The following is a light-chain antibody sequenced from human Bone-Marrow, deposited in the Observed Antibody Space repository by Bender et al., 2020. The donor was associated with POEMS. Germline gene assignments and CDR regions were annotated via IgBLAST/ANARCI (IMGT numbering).Light chain of an antibody. Sequence: QSVLTQPPSASGTPGQRVTISCSGGSSNIGAHAVNWYQHLPGTAPKLLIYGNTIRPSEVPDRFSGSRSGTSASLAISGVQSEDEADYYCAVWDDSLNGWVFCGGTKLTVL. CDR1: SSNIGAHA. CDR2: GNT. V-gene: IGLV1-44*01. CDR3: AVWDDSLNGWV. J-gene: IGLJ3*02.